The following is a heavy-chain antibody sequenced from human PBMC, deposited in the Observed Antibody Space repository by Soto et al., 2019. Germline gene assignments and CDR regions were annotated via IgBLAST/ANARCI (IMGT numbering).Heavy chain of an antibody. Sequence: QVHLVQSGAEVKMPGASVKVSCKASGFTFTSYAFTWVRQAPGQGLEWMGWISAYNGNTNYARNLRGRVTMTTDSSTSTVYMELGSLTSDDTAVYFWARDFMGWPPDGVDSWGQGTLISVSA. V-gene: IGHV1-18*01. CDR2: ISAYNGNT. J-gene: IGHJ4*02. D-gene: IGHD1-26*01. CDR3: ARDFMGWPPDGVDS. CDR1: GFTFTSYA.